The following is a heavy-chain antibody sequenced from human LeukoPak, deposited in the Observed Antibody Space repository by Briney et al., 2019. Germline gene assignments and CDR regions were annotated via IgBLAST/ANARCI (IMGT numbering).Heavy chain of an antibody. V-gene: IGHV4-34*01. CDR1: GGSFSGYY. CDR3: ARGVLFDY. Sequence: PSETLSLTCAVYGGSFSGYYWSWIRQPPGKGLEWIGETNHSGSTNYNPSLKSRVTISVDTSKNQFSLKLSSVTAADTAVCYCARGVLFDYWGQGTLVTVSS. D-gene: IGHD2/OR15-2a*01. CDR2: TNHSGST. J-gene: IGHJ4*02.